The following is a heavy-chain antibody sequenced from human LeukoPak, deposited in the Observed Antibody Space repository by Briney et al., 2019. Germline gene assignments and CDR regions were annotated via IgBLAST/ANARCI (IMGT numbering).Heavy chain of an antibody. CDR1: GFTFSSYG. CDR3: AKDSGTGYYYYYYMDV. D-gene: IGHD1/OR15-1a*01. V-gene: IGHV3-30*02. J-gene: IGHJ6*03. Sequence: GGSLRLSCAASGFTFSSYGMHWVRQAPGKGLEWVAFIRYDGSNKYYADSVKGRFTISRDNSKNTLYLQMNSLRAEDTAVYYCAKDSGTGYYYYYYMDVWGKGTTVTISS. CDR2: IRYDGSNK.